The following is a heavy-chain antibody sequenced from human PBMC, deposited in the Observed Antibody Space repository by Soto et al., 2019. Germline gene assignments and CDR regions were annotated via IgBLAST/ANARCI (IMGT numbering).Heavy chain of an antibody. D-gene: IGHD6-19*01. Sequence: GGSLRLSCVASGFFLRDFGMHWVRQAPGKGLEWVSVIWYDGSNTYQGESVKGQFTMSRDISKNTLYLQMDSLRPEDTAVYYCAIAMAGKWHPLDYWGHGTLVTVSS. CDR3: AIAMAGKWHPLDY. CDR1: GFFLRDFG. CDR2: IWYDGSNT. V-gene: IGHV3-33*01. J-gene: IGHJ4*01.